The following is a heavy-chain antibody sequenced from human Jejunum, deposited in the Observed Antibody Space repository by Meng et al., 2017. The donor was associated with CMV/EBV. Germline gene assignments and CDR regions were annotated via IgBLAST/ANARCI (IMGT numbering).Heavy chain of an antibody. D-gene: IGHD6-19*01. V-gene: IGHV3-73*01. Sequence: ASGFTFSDSTLHWVRQASGKGLEWVGRIRPKVDNYVTGYGASVKGRFTISRDDSKNTAYLQLNSLKPEDTAVYYCTRGGSGWYFDHWGQGTLVTVSS. CDR3: TRGGSGWYFDH. CDR2: IRPKVDNYVT. J-gene: IGHJ4*02. CDR1: GFTFSDST.